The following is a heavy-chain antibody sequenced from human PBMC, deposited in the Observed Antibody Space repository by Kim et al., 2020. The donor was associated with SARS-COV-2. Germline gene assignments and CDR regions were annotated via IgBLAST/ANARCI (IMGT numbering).Heavy chain of an antibody. CDR1: GFTFSNYW. CDR3: VRDFRQSDH. CDR2: IDGHGVHT. Sequence: GGSLRLSCATSGFTFSNYWIHWVRQGPGKGPMWVSRIDGHGVHTNYADSLKGRFTISRDNAKNTAYLQMNSLRAEDTAVYYCVRDFRQSDHWGQGTLVTVSS. J-gene: IGHJ4*02. V-gene: IGHV3-74*01. D-gene: IGHD3-10*01.